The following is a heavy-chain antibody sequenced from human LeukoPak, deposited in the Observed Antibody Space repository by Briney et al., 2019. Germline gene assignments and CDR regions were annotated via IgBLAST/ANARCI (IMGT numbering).Heavy chain of an antibody. Sequence: SETLSLTCTVSGGSISSYYWSWIRQPAGKGLEWIGRIYTSGSTNYNPSLKSRVTMSVDTSKNRFSLKLSSVTAADTAVYYCARASGYDWSLVRWFDYWGQGTLVTVSS. D-gene: IGHD5-12*01. CDR3: ARASGYDWSLVRWFDY. CDR1: GGSISSYY. J-gene: IGHJ4*02. V-gene: IGHV4-4*07. CDR2: IYTSGST.